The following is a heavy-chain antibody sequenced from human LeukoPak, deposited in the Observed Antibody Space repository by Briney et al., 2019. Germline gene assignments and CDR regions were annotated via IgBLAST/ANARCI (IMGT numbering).Heavy chain of an antibody. CDR1: GYTLTELS. CDR3: ATPKSPGYSSSHDAFDI. Sequence: GASVTVSCKVSGYTLTELSMHWVRQAPGKGLEWMGGFDPEDGETIYAQKFQGRVTMTEDTSTDTAYMELSSLRSEDTAVYYCATPKSPGYSSSHDAFDIWGQGTMVTVSS. V-gene: IGHV1-24*01. J-gene: IGHJ3*02. D-gene: IGHD6-13*01. CDR2: FDPEDGET.